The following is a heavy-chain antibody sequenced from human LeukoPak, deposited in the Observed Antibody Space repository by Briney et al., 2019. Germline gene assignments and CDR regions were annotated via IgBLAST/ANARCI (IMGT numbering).Heavy chain of an antibody. CDR2: INPNSGGT. CDR3: AKDTFDY. CDR1: GYTFTGYY. J-gene: IGHJ4*02. V-gene: IGHV1-2*02. Sequence: ASVTVSFKASGYTFTGYYMHWVRQAPGQGLEWMGWINPNSGGTNYAQKFQGRVTMTRDTSISTAYMELRSLRSDDTAMYYCAKDTFDYWGQGTLVTVSS.